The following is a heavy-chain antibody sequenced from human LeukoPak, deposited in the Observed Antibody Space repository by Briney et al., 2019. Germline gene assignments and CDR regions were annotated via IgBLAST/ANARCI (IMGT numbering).Heavy chain of an antibody. Sequence: SVKVSCKASGGTFSSYAISWVRQAPGQGLEWMGGIIPIFGTANYAQKFQGRVTITTDESTSTAYMELSSLRSEDTAVYYCAKGANDFWSGILDYWGQGTLVTVSS. CDR3: AKGANDFWSGILDY. D-gene: IGHD3-3*01. CDR1: GGTFSSYA. V-gene: IGHV1-69*05. J-gene: IGHJ4*02. CDR2: IIPIFGTA.